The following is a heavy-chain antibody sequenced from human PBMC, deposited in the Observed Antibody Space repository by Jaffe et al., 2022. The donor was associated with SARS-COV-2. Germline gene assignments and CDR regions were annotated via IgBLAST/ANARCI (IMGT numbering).Heavy chain of an antibody. CDR3: ARAGSPHNFDWLLEFGFDP. V-gene: IGHV4-59*01. CDR1: GGSISSYY. Sequence: QVQLQESGPGLVKPSETLSLTCTVSGGSISSYYWSWIRQPPGKGLEWIGYIYYSGSTNYNPSLKSRVTISVDTSKNQFSLKLSSVTAADTAVYYCARAGSPHNFDWLLEFGFDPWGQGTLVTVSS. J-gene: IGHJ5*02. D-gene: IGHD3-9*01. CDR2: IYYSGST.